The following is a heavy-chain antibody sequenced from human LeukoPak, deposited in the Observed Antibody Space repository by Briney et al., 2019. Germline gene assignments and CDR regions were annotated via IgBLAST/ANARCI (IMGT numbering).Heavy chain of an antibody. CDR3: AKVSDRDSSGYYWGFEY. V-gene: IGHV4-59*08. CDR1: GGSISGYY. D-gene: IGHD3-22*01. Sequence: SETLSLTCTVSGGSISGYYWSWNRQPPGKGLECIGYIYYSGSTNYNPSLKSRVTISVDTSRNQFSLKLTSVTAADTAVYYCAKVSDRDSSGYYWGFEYWGQGTLVTVSS. J-gene: IGHJ4*02. CDR2: IYYSGST.